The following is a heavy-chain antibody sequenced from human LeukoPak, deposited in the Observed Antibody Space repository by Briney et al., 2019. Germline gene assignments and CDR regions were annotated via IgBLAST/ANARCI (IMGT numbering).Heavy chain of an antibody. J-gene: IGHJ4*02. D-gene: IGHD4/OR15-4a*01. CDR1: GYTFTSDY. V-gene: IGHV1-46*01. Sequence: ASVKVSCKASGYTFTSDYMHWVRQAPGQGLEWMGIINPSGGSTSYAEKFQGGVTMTRDTSTSTVYMELSSLRSEDTAVYYCARDRNGCLDYWGQGTLVTVSS. CDR2: INPSGGST. CDR3: ARDRNGCLDY.